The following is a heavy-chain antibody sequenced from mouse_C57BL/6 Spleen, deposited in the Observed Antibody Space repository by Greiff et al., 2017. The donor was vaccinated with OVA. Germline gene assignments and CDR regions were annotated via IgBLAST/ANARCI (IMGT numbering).Heavy chain of an antibody. J-gene: IGHJ3*01. Sequence: QVQLQQPGAELVKPGASVKLSCKASGYTFTSYWMQWVKQRPGQGLEWIGEIDPSASYTNYNQKFKGKATLTLDTSSSTAYMQLSSLTSEDSAVYYCARSGDYDVWFAYWGQGTLVTVSA. V-gene: IGHV1-50*01. D-gene: IGHD2-4*01. CDR2: IDPSASYT. CDR3: ARSGDYDVWFAY. CDR1: GYTFTSYW.